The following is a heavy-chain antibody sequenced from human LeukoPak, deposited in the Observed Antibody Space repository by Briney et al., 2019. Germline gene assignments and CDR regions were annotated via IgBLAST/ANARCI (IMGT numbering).Heavy chain of an antibody. CDR3: TTAPAGTDY. J-gene: IGHJ4*02. V-gene: IGHV3-15*01. CDR1: GFSVSDYH. CDR2: IKSRSDGGTT. D-gene: IGHD1-14*01. Sequence: PGGSLRLSCAASGFSVSDYHMEWVRQAPGKGLEWFGRIKSRSDGGTTDYAAPVKGRFTISRDDSKNTLYLEINSLKTEDTAVYYCTTAPAGTDYWGQGTLVTVSS.